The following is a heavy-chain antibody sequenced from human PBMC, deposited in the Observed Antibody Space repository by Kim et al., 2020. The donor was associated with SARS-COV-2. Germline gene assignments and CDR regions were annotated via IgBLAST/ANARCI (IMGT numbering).Heavy chain of an antibody. Sequence: SVKVSCKASGGTFSSYVISWVRQAPGQGLEWMGRIIPILGIANYAQKFQGRVTMTADKSTSTAYMELSSLRSEDTAVYYCASDLHYYDSSGPDPPADSYWGQGTLVTVSS. J-gene: IGHJ4*02. CDR3: ASDLHYYDSSGPDPPADSY. V-gene: IGHV1-69*04. D-gene: IGHD3-22*01. CDR2: IIPILGIA. CDR1: GGTFSSYV.